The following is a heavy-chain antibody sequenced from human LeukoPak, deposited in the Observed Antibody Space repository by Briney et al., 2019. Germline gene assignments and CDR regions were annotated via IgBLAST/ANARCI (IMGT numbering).Heavy chain of an antibody. D-gene: IGHD3-22*01. CDR3: AGDQDYYDSSASY. Sequence: GGSLRLSCAASGFTFSSYSMNWVRQAPGKGLEWVSYISSSSSTIYYADSVKGRFTISRDNAKNSLYLQMNSLRAEDTAVYYRAGDQDYYDSSASYWGQGTLVTVSS. CDR2: ISSSSSTI. J-gene: IGHJ4*02. V-gene: IGHV3-48*01. CDR1: GFTFSSYS.